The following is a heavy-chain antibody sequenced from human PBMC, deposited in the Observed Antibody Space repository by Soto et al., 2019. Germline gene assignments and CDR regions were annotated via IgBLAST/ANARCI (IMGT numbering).Heavy chain of an antibody. CDR2: ISAYNGNT. CDR3: ARGTGKYSYGHVNY. Sequence: VKVSCKASGYTFTSYGISWVRQAPGQGLEWMGWISAYNGNTNYAQKFQGRVTVSTDTSTSTAYMELRSLISDDTAVYYCARGTGKYSYGHVNYWGPGTLVTV. V-gene: IGHV1-18*01. J-gene: IGHJ4*02. D-gene: IGHD5-18*01. CDR1: GYTFTSYG.